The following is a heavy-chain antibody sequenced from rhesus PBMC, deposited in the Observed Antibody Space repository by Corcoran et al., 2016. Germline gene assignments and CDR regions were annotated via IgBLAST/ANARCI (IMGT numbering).Heavy chain of an antibody. J-gene: IGHJ4*01. V-gene: IGHV4S10*01. CDR2: IYGSSTST. CDR3: ARDLRGDYFDY. D-gene: IGHD3-9*01. Sequence: GGIGYIYGSSTSTNYNPSLKSRVTISKDTSKNQFSLKLSSVTAADTAVYYCARDLRGDYFDYWGQGVLVTVSS.